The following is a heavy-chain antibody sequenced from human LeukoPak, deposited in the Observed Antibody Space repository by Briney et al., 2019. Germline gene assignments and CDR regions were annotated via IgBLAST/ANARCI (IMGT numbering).Heavy chain of an antibody. D-gene: IGHD2-15*01. CDR3: ARDAAPYSDSY. CDR2: ISSSSSNK. J-gene: IGHJ4*02. CDR1: GFTFSSYG. Sequence: PGGSLRLSCAASGFTFSSYGMNWVRQAPGKGLEWVSYISSSSSNKYYADSVKGRFTISRDNAKNSLYLQMNSLRAEDTAVYYCARDAAPYSDSYWGQGTLVTVSS. V-gene: IGHV3-48*04.